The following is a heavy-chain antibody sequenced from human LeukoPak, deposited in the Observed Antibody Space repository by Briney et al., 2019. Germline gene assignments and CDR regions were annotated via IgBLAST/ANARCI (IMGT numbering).Heavy chain of an antibody. CDR3: ARGGVRGVIQQTWFDP. D-gene: IGHD3-10*01. V-gene: IGHV4-30-2*01. Sequence: TSQTLSLTCAVSGGSISSGGYSWSWIRQPPGKGLEWIGYIYHSGSTYYNPSLKSRVTISVDRSKNQFSLKLSSVTAADTAVYYCARGGVRGVIQQTWFDPWGRGTLVTVSS. J-gene: IGHJ5*02. CDR1: GGSISSGGYS. CDR2: IYHSGST.